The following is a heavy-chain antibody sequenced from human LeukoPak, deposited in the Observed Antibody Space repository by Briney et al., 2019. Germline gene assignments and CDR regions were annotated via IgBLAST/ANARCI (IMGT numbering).Heavy chain of an antibody. V-gene: IGHV4-39*01. D-gene: IGHD6-19*01. CDR3: ARHRRAVAGTRRWFDP. Sequence: SETLSLTCTVSGGSISSSSYYWGWIRQPPGKGLEWIGSIYYSGSTNYSPSLKSRVTISVDTSKNQFSLKLSSVTAADTAVYYCARHRRAVAGTRRWFDPWGQGTLVTVSS. CDR2: IYYSGST. J-gene: IGHJ5*02. CDR1: GGSISSSSYY.